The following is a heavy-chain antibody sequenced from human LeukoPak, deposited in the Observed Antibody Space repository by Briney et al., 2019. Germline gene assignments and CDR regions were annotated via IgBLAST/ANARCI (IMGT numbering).Heavy chain of an antibody. CDR1: GFTCISYA. V-gene: IGHV3-23*01. CDR3: AKEGRIAADTGDYFDY. J-gene: IGHJ4*02. D-gene: IGHD6-13*01. Sequence: PGGSLRLSCAASGFTCISYAMSWVRQAPGKGLEGVSGISANGDTTKYADSVKGRFTISRDNSKNTVFLQMNSLRADDTAVYYCAKEGRIAADTGDYFDYWGQGTLVTVSS. CDR2: ISANGDTT.